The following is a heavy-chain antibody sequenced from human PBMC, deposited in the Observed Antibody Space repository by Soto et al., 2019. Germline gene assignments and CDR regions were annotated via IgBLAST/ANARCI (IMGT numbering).Heavy chain of an antibody. V-gene: IGHV3-23*01. CDR1: GFTFSSYA. Sequence: EVQLLESGGGLVQPGGSLRLSCAASGFTFSSYAMSWVRQAPGKGLEWVSAISGSGGSTYYADSVKGRFTISRDNSKNQMYLKMNSLRAEDTAVYYCAKDLLRGVVTAISDYWGQGTLVTVSS. CDR2: ISGSGGST. CDR3: AKDLLRGVVTAISDY. D-gene: IGHD2-21*02. J-gene: IGHJ4*02.